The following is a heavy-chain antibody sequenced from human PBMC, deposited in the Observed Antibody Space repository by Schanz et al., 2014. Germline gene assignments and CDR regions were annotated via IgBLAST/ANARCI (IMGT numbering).Heavy chain of an antibody. Sequence: QVQLVQSGSELKKPGASVKVSCKASGYTFTNYAINWVRQAPGQGLEWMGWINTNTGNPTYAQAFTGRFLFSLDTSVNTAYLQISSLEADDTAVYYCARRGIRGVFSSFDYWGLRTLVTVSS. D-gene: IGHD3-10*01. CDR1: GYTFTNYA. J-gene: IGHJ4*02. CDR2: INTNTGNP. CDR3: ARRGIRGVFSSFDY. V-gene: IGHV7-4-1*02.